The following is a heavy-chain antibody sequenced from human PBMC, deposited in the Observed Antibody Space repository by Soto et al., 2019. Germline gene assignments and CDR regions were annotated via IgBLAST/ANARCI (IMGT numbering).Heavy chain of an antibody. CDR1: GFTFDDFA. J-gene: IGHJ3*02. CDR3: ARAGVNDSFAFDI. D-gene: IGHD1-1*01. CDR2: INWNGGST. V-gene: IGHV3-20*04. Sequence: GGSMRLSCAASGFTFDDFAMHWVRQAPGKGLEWVSGINWNGGSTGYADSVKGRFTISRDNAKNSLYLQMNSLRAEDTALYYGARAGVNDSFAFDIWGKGKMVTVPS.